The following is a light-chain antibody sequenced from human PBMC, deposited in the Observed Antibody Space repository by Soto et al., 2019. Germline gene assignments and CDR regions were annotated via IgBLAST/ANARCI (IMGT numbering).Light chain of an antibody. Sequence: AIRMTQSPSSFSASTGDRVTITCRASQGISSYLAWYQQKPGKAPKLLIYAASTLQSGVPSRFSGSGSGTDFTLTISCLQSADFATYYCQQYYSYPRTFDQGTKVEIK. CDR1: QGISSY. J-gene: IGKJ1*01. CDR3: QQYYSYPRT. V-gene: IGKV1-8*01. CDR2: AAS.